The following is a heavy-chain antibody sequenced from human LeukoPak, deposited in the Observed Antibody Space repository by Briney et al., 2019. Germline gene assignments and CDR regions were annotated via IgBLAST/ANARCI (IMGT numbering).Heavy chain of an antibody. V-gene: IGHV3-23*01. CDR3: AKGVTIFGVVINY. J-gene: IGHJ4*02. D-gene: IGHD3-3*01. CDR2: ISGSGGST. CDR1: GFTFSSYG. Sequence: GGSLRLSCAASGFTFSSYGMQWVRQAPGKGLEWVSAISGSGGSTYYADSVKGRFTISRDNSKNTLYLQMNSLRAEDTAVYYCAKGVTIFGVVINYWGQGTLVTVSS.